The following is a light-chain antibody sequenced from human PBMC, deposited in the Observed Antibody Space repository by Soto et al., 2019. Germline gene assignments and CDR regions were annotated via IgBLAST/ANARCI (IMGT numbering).Light chain of an antibody. Sequence: EIVLTQSPATLSLSPGESATLSCRASQSVGTDLAWYQQKPGQTPRLVIYTASNRATGIPARFSGSGSGTDFTLTISSLEPEDFAVYYCQQRSDWRYTFGQGTKLDIK. CDR1: QSVGTD. J-gene: IGKJ2*01. CDR2: TAS. CDR3: QQRSDWRYT. V-gene: IGKV3-11*01.